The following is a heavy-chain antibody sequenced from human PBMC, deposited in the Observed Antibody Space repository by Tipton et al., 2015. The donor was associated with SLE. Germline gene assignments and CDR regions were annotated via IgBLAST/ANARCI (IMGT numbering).Heavy chain of an antibody. CDR3: ARGGNWNSVWWFDP. CDR2: SNHSGST. Sequence: TLSLTCAVYGGSFSGYYWSWIRQPPGKGLEWIGESNHSGSTNYNPSLKSRVTISVDTSKNQFSLKLSSVTAADTAVYYCARGGNWNSVWWFDPWGQGTLVTVSS. CDR1: GGSFSGYY. J-gene: IGHJ5*02. D-gene: IGHD1-7*01. V-gene: IGHV4-34*01.